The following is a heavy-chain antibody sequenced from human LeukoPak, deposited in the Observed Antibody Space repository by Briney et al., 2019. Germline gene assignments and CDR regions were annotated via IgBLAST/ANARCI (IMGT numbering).Heavy chain of an antibody. V-gene: IGHV3-20*04. J-gene: IGHJ4*02. CDR2: INWNGGST. Sequence: GGSLRLSCAASGFSLDDYGMSRVRQAPGKGLEWVSGINWNGGSTGYADSVKGRFTISRDNAKNSLYLQMNSLRAEDTALYYCARGQYYYDSSGYYTLGYWGQGTLVTVSS. CDR3: ARGQYYYDSSGYYTLGY. CDR1: GFSLDDYG. D-gene: IGHD3-22*01.